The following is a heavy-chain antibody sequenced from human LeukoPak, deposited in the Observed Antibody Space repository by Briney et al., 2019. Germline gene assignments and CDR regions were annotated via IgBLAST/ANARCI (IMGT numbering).Heavy chain of an antibody. CDR1: GYTFTGYY. J-gene: IGHJ4*02. Sequence: ASVKVSCKAPGYTFTGYYMHWVRQAPGQGLEWMGWINPNSGGTNYAQKFQGRVTMTRDTSISTAYMELSRLRSDDTAVYYCARPVFCSSTSCPFDYWGQGTLVTVSS. CDR3: ARPVFCSSTSCPFDY. D-gene: IGHD2-2*01. CDR2: INPNSGGT. V-gene: IGHV1-2*02.